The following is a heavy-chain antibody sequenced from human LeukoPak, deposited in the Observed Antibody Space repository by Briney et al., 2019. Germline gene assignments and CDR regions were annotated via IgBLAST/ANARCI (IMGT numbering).Heavy chain of an antibody. CDR2: INHSGST. J-gene: IGHJ5*02. CDR1: GGSFSGYY. Sequence: PSETLSLTCAVYGGSFSGYYWSWIRQPPGKGLEWIGEINHSGSTNYNPSLKSRVTISVDTSKNQFSLKLSSVTAADTAVYYCARHGVGRYCSSTSCYGRWFDPWGQGTLVTVSS. CDR3: ARHGVGRYCSSTSCYGRWFDP. D-gene: IGHD2-2*01. V-gene: IGHV4-34*01.